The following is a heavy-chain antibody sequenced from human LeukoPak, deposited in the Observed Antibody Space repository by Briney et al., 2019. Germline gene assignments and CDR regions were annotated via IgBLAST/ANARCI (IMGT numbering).Heavy chain of an antibody. D-gene: IGHD4-17*01. CDR3: ARESTTVRGPAYELYYYYGMDV. CDR1: GDSVSSNSAA. CDR2: TYYRSKWYN. Sequence: SQTLSLTCALSGDSVSSNSAAWNWIRQSPSRGLEWLGRTYYRSKWYNDYAVSVKSRITINPDTSKNQLSLQLNSVTPEDTAVYYCARESTTVRGPAYELYYYYGMDVWGQGTTVTVSS. V-gene: IGHV6-1*01. J-gene: IGHJ6*02.